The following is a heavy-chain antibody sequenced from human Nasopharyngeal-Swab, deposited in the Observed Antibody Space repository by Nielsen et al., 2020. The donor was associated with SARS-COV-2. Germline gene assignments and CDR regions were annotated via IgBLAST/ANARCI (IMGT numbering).Heavy chain of an antibody. V-gene: IGHV5-51*01. CDR2: IYPDDSRI. J-gene: IGHJ4*02. D-gene: IGHD1-1*01. CDR3: ARLGVASGKEAFDF. Sequence: GESLKISCKGSGYAFAGHWIGWVRQMPGKGLEWMGLIYPDDSRISNSPSFEGQVTMLADKSISTAYLQWSSLKASDTAIYYCARLGVASGKEAFDFWGQGTLVTVSS. CDR1: GYAFAGHW.